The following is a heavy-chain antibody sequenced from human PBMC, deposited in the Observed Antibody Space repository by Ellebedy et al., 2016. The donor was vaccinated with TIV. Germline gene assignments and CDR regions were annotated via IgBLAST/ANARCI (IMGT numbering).Heavy chain of an antibody. CDR3: TKGAWLDS. J-gene: IGHJ4*02. V-gene: IGHV3-23*01. CDR1: AFTSDTYW. CDR2: ILGRDGTT. Sequence: GGSLRLXCAASAFTSDTYWMTWVRQAPGKGLEWVSVILGRDGTTHYADSVKGRFTISRDNPKNTLYLQMNNLRAEDTATYHCTKGAWLDSWGQGTLVTVSS.